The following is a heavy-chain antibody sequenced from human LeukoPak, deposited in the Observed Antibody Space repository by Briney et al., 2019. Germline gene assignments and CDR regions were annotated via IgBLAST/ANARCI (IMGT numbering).Heavy chain of an antibody. CDR1: GFTCNNYA. Sequence: PGGSRRLSCAASGFTCNNYAMHWVRQAPGKGLEWVAVISYDGDNKYYADPVKRRFTISTDNPRNTLYLRITSLKAEHTAVHYRARDIPHPPRQTRDYYYGLHVWGQKTTVTVSS. D-gene: IGHD6-6*01. CDR2: ISYDGDNK. J-gene: IGHJ6*02. V-gene: IGHV3-30-3*01. CDR3: ARDIPHPPRQTRDYYYGLHV.